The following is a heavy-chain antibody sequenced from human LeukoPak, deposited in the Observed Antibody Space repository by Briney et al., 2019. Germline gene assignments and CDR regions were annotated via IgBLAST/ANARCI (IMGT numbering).Heavy chain of an antibody. J-gene: IGHJ6*03. D-gene: IGHD3-10*01. CDR2: ISANGQAT. Sequence: PGGSLRLSCAGSGFAFGTYAMSWVRQAPGMGLEWVSSISANGQATYYADSVKGRFTISRDNSKNTLYLQMNSLRAEDTAVYYCAKDRPSITMVRGAKGDYMDVWGKGTTVTVSS. CDR1: GFAFGTYA. CDR3: AKDRPSITMVRGAKGDYMDV. V-gene: IGHV3-23*01.